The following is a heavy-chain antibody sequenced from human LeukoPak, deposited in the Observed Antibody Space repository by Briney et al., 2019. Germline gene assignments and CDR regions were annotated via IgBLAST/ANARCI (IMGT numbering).Heavy chain of an antibody. CDR1: GGSFGGYY. Sequence: SETLSPTCAVYGGSFGGYYWSWIRQPPGKGLEWIGEINHSGSTNYNPSLKSRVTISVDTSKNQFSLKLSSVTAADTAVYYCARVTRKRNYYYYYMDVWGKGTTVTVSS. D-gene: IGHD1-14*01. V-gene: IGHV4-34*01. J-gene: IGHJ6*03. CDR3: ARVTRKRNYYYYYMDV. CDR2: INHSGST.